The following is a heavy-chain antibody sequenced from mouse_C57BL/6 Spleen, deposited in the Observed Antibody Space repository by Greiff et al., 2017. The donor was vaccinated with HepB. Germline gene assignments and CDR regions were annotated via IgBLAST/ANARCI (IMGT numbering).Heavy chain of an antibody. CDR1: GYAFTNYL. J-gene: IGHJ3*01. V-gene: IGHV1-54*01. CDR3: ARGGLLSWFAY. Sequence: VQLKESGAELVRPGTSVKVSCKASGYAFTNYLIEWVKQRPGQGLEWIGVINPGSGGTNYNEKFKGKATLTADKSSSTAYMQLSSLTSEDSAVYFCARGGLLSWFAYWGQGTLVTVSA. CDR2: INPGSGGT. D-gene: IGHD1-1*01.